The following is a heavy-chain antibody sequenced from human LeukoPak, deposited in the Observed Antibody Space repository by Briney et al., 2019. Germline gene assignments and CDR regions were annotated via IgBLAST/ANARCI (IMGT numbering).Heavy chain of an antibody. Sequence: GGSLRLSCTASGFTFGYHAINGVRRPPGRGLEGVGFIRSQAYSGTTEYATSVKDRFTISRDDSKSIAYLQMNSLKTEDTAVYYCTRDIVSISQPYYFDYWGQGTLVTVSS. D-gene: IGHD2-2*01. CDR1: GFTFGYHA. CDR3: TRDIVSISQPYYFDY. V-gene: IGHV3-49*04. J-gene: IGHJ4*02. CDR2: IRSQAYSGTT.